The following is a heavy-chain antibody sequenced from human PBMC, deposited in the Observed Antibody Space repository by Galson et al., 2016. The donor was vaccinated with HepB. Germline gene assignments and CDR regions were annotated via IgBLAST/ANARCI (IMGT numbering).Heavy chain of an antibody. Sequence: SLRLSCAASGFTFDDYGMDWVRQGPGKGLEWVSGISWNGGAIGYADSVKGRFTIARDNAKNSLYLQTNSLRADDTAMYYCARDPLALVVPSGITWGQGTLVSVSS. CDR3: ARDPLALVVPSGIT. V-gene: IGHV3-9*01. D-gene: IGHD2-2*01. CDR1: GFTFDDYG. J-gene: IGHJ4*02. CDR2: ISWNGGAI.